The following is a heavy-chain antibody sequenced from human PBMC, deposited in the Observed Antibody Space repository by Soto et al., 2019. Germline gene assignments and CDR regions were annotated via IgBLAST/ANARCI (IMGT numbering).Heavy chain of an antibody. Sequence: QDQLVQSGAELKKPGSSVKVSCKASGGTLSSYTFTWVRQGPRQGLEWMGRIVPVHGIVNYAQNFLDRVTITADKSTSTVYMELSSLRSEDTAVYYCARASAWLPDYWGQGTLVTVSS. D-gene: IGHD5-12*01. CDR3: ARASAWLPDY. CDR2: IVPVHGIV. J-gene: IGHJ4*02. CDR1: GGTLSSYT. V-gene: IGHV1-69*02.